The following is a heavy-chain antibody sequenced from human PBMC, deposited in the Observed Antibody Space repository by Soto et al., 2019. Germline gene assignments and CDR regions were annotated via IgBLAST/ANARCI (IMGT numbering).Heavy chain of an antibody. Sequence: PSETLSLTCAVYGGPFSGYYWSWIRQPPGKGLEWIGEINHSGSTNYNPSLKSRVTISVDTSKNQFSLKLSSVTAADTAVYYCARARLQWLVLDYWGQGTLVTVSS. CDR1: GGPFSGYY. CDR2: INHSGST. J-gene: IGHJ4*02. V-gene: IGHV4-34*01. CDR3: ARARLQWLVLDY. D-gene: IGHD6-19*01.